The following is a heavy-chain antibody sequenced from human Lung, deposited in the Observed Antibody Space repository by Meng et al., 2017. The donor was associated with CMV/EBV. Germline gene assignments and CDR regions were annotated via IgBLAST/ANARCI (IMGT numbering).Heavy chain of an antibody. CDR2: ISGSGSST. Sequence: GGSLRLXCAASGFTFSSYAMSWVRQAPGKGLEWVSAISGSGSSTYYADSVKGRFTISRDNSKNTLYLQMNSLRAEDTAVYYCAKARPTTTAAKQPYYFDYXGQGXLVTVSS. CDR3: AKARPTTTAAKQPYYFDY. J-gene: IGHJ4*02. CDR1: GFTFSSYA. D-gene: IGHD5-24*01. V-gene: IGHV3-23*01.